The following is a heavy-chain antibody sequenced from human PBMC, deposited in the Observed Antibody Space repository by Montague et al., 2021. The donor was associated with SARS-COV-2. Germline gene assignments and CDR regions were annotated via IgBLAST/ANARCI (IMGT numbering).Heavy chain of an antibody. CDR2: IYYSGST. D-gene: IGHD3-10*01. V-gene: IGHV4-59*08. CDR1: GGSISSYY. CDR3: ARRRLTLLWYGMDV. Sequence: SETLSLTCTVSGGSISSYYWSWIRQPPGKGLEWIGYIYYSGSTNYNPSLKSRVTISVDTSKNQFSLKLSSVTAADTAVYYCARRRLTLLWYGMDVWGRGTTVTVSS. J-gene: IGHJ6*02.